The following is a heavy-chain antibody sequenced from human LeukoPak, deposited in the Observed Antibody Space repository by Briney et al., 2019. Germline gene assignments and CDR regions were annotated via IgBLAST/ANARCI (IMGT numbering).Heavy chain of an antibody. V-gene: IGHV4-39*07. D-gene: IGHD2-15*01. CDR3: ARWGSGRRFDY. J-gene: IGHJ4*02. CDR2: IYYSGST. CDR1: GGSISSSSYY. Sequence: SETLSLTCTVSGGSISSSSYYWGWIRQPPGKGLEWIGSIYYSGSTYYNPSLKSRVTISVDTSKNQFSLKLSSVTAADTAVYYCARWGSGRRFDYWGQGTLVTVPS.